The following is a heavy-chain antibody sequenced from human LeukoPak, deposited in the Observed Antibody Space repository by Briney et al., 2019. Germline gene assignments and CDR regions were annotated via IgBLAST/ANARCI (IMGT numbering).Heavy chain of an antibody. CDR3: ARGRVVITSLLGY. J-gene: IGHJ4*02. V-gene: IGHV4-59*01. CDR1: GVSISSYY. D-gene: IGHD3-22*01. CDR2: IYYSGST. Sequence: KASETLSLTCTVSGVSISSYYWSWIRQPPGKGLEWIGYIYYSGSTNYNPSLKSRVTISVDTSKNQFSLKLSSVTAADTAVYYCARGRVVITSLLGYWGQGTLVTVSS.